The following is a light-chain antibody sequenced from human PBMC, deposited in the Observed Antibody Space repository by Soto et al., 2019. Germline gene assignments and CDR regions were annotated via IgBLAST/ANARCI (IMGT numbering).Light chain of an antibody. V-gene: IGLV1-51*02. CDR2: EDN. J-gene: IGLJ2*01. CDR3: GTWDASLSIGI. Sequence: QSVLTQPPSVSAAPGQKVTISCSGSSSNIGNNYVFWYQQLPGSAPKLLIYEDNKRFSGIPDRFSGSKSGTSATLGITGLQTGDEADYYCGTWDASLSIGIFGGGTKLTVL. CDR1: SSNIGNNY.